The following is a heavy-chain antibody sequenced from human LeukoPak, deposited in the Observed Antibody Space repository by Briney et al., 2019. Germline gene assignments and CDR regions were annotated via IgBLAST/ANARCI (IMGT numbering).Heavy chain of an antibody. J-gene: IGHJ4*02. CDR1: GGSISSYY. CDR3: ARNPGSDYPAW. V-gene: IGHV4-59*12. Sequence: PSETLSLTCTVSGGSISSYYWSWIRQPPGKGLEWIGFSYFSGNANYNPTLKGRVTMSVDSSKNQFSLDVSSVTAADTAVYYCARNPGSDYPAWWGQGTLVTVSS. CDR2: SYFSGNA. D-gene: IGHD4-17*01.